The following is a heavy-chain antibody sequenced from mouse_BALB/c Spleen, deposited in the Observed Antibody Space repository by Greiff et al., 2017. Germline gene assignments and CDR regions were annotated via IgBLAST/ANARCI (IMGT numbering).Heavy chain of an antibody. J-gene: IGHJ4*01. CDR3: ARGSYGSSDYAMDY. D-gene: IGHD1-1*01. V-gene: IGHV3-2*02. CDR2: ISYSGST. CDR1: GYSITSYYA. Sequence: VQLKESGPGLVKPSPSLSLTCTVTGYSITSYYAWNWIRQFPGNKLGWMGYISYSGSTSYNPSLKSRISITRDTSKNQFFLQLNSVTTEDTATYYCARGSYGSSDYAMDYWGQGTSVTVSS.